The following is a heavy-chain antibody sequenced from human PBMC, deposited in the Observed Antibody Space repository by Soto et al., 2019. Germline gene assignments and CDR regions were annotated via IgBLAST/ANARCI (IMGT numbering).Heavy chain of an antibody. CDR2: VYISGST. J-gene: IGHJ3*02. CDR3: ARGGRDGFDI. V-gene: IGHV4-4*07. CDR1: GCSISTYY. Sequence: SETLSLTCTASGCSISTYYWNWIRQSAGKGLEWIGRVYISGSTNYHPSLKSRVAMSVDTSNNQFSLKVTSVTAADTAVYYCARGGRDGFDIWGQGTMVTVSS.